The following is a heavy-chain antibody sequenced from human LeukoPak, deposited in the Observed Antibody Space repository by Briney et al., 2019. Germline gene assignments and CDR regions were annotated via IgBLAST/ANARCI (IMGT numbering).Heavy chain of an antibody. V-gene: IGHV4-39*01. D-gene: IGHD3/OR15-3a*01. CDR3: TRGPVGRFDP. CDR2: IYYSGST. CDR1: GDSISSRSYY. J-gene: IGHJ5*02. Sequence: SETLSLTCTVSGDSISSRSYYWGWIRQPPGKGLEWIGSIYYSGSTYYNPSLKSRVTISVNTSKNQFSLKVTSVTAADTAVYFCTRGPVGRFDPWGQGTLVTVSS.